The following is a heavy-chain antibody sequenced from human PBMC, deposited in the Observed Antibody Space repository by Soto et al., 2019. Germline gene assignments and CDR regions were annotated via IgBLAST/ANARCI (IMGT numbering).Heavy chain of an antibody. Sequence: GGSLRLSCAASGFTFSSYAMSWVRQAPGKGLEWVSAISGSGGSTYYADSVKGRFTISGDNSKNTLYLQMNSLRAEDTAVYYCATALSPRQLGWFDPWGQGTLVTVSS. D-gene: IGHD6-6*01. J-gene: IGHJ5*02. V-gene: IGHV3-23*01. CDR1: GFTFSSYA. CDR3: ATALSPRQLGWFDP. CDR2: ISGSGGST.